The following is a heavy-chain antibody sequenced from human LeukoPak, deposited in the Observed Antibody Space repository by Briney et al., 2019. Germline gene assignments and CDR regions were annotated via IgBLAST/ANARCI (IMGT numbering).Heavy chain of an antibody. CDR1: GYSFTNYW. D-gene: IGHD3-10*01. V-gene: IGHV5-51*01. Sequence: RGESLKISCRDSGYSFTNYWIGWVRQMPGKGLEWMGIIYPGDSDTRYSPSFQGQVTISVDKSTSTAYLQWSSLKASDTAMYYCARPSASGRKSDRGWFDSWGQGTLVTVSS. CDR3: ARPSASGRKSDRGWFDS. J-gene: IGHJ5*01. CDR2: IYPGDSDT.